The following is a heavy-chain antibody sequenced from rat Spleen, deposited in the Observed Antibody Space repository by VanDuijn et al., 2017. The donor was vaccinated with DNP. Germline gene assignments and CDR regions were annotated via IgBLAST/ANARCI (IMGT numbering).Heavy chain of an antibody. CDR1: RFTFNNYW. V-gene: IGHV5-31*01. CDR3: TRGSTTMDYWYFDF. D-gene: IGHD1-1*01. J-gene: IGHJ1*01. CDR2: IPSSGGNT. Sequence: EVHLVGSGGDLVQPGRSLKLSCVVSRFTFNNYWMTWFRQVPGKGLEWVASIPSSGGNTYYPASVKGRFTLSRNNAEDTLYLQMNSLRSGDTAIYYCTRGSTTMDYWYFDFWGPGTMVAVSS.